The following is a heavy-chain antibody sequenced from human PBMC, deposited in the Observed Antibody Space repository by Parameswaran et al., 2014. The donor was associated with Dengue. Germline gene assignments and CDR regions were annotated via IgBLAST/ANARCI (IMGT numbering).Heavy chain of an antibody. CDR3: AREAYGSGRWFDP. J-gene: IGHJ5*02. CDR2: ISAYNGNT. V-gene: IGHV1-18*01. D-gene: IGHD3-10*01. Sequence: WVRQAPGQGLEWMGWISAYNGNTNYAQKLQGRVTMTTDTSTSTAYMELRSLRSDDTAVYYCAREAYGSGRWFDPWGQGTLVTVSS.